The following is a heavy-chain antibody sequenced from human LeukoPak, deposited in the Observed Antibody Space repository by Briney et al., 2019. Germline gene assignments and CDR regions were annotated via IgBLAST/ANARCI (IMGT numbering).Heavy chain of an antibody. CDR2: INPSGGST. J-gene: IGHJ4*02. Sequence: ASVKVSCKASGYTFTSYDINWVRQAPGQGLEWMGIINPSGGSTSYAQKFQGRVTMTRDMSTSTVYMELSSLRSEDTAVYYCAIPITAVGATYFDYWGQGTLVTVSS. V-gene: IGHV1-46*01. D-gene: IGHD1-26*01. CDR1: GYTFTSYD. CDR3: AIPITAVGATYFDY.